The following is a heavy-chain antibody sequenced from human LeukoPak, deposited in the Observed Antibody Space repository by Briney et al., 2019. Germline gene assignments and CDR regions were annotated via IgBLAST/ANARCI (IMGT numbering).Heavy chain of an antibody. CDR1: GGSFSGYY. Sequence: SETLSLTCAVYGGSFSGYYWSWLRQPPGKGLEWIGEINHSGSTNYNPPLKSRVTISVDTSKNQFSLKLSSVTAADTAVYYCAREGVSYCSSTSCPLGYWGQGTLVTVSS. V-gene: IGHV4-34*01. J-gene: IGHJ4*02. CDR3: AREGVSYCSSTSCPLGY. D-gene: IGHD2-2*01. CDR2: INHSGST.